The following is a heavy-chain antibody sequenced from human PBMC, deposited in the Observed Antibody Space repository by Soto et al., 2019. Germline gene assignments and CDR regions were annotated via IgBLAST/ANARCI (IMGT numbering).Heavy chain of an antibody. J-gene: IGHJ4*02. CDR1: GYSFTSYL. V-gene: IGHV5-10-1*01. D-gene: IGHD3-3*01. CDR3: ARLPPHYDFWSGYYPSFDY. CDR2: IDPSDSYT. Sequence: GESLKISFKGSGYSFTSYLISWVRQMPVKGLEWMGRIDPSDSYTNYSPSFQGHVTISADKSISNAYLQWSSLKASDTAMYYCARLPPHYDFWSGYYPSFDYWGQGTLVTGS.